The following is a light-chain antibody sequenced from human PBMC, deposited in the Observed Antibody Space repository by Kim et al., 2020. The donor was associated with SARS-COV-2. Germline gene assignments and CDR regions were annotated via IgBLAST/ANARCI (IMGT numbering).Light chain of an antibody. V-gene: IGLV1-44*01. CDR3: ATWDDSLTAWL. CDR1: SSNIGSNS. J-gene: IGLJ3*02. Sequence: QSVLTQPPSASGAPGQRVTISCSGTSSNIGSNSVTWYQQLPRTAPKVLIYSDDQRPSGVPDRISGSKSGTSASLAISGLQSEDEADYYCATWDDSLTAWLFGGGTQLTVL. CDR2: SDD.